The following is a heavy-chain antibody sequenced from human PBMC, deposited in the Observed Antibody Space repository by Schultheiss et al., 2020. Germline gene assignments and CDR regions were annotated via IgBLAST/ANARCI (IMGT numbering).Heavy chain of an antibody. Sequence: SETLSLTCAVFGGSFSGYHWSWIRQPPGKGLEWIGYIYYSGSTYYNPSLKSRVTISVDTSKNQFSLKLSSVTAADTAMYYCASATIWFGNYYYGMDVWGQGTTVTVSS. CDR2: IYYSGST. CDR3: ASATIWFGNYYYGMDV. V-gene: IGHV4-34*01. D-gene: IGHD3-16*01. CDR1: GGSFSGYH. J-gene: IGHJ6*02.